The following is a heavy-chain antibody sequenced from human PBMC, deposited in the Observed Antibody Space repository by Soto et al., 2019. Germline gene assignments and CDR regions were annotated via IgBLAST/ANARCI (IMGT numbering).Heavy chain of an antibody. CDR2: ISGSGGST. V-gene: IGHV3-23*01. CDR1: GFTFSSYA. Sequence: GGSLRLSCAASGFTFSSYAMSWVRQAPGKGLEWVSLISGSGGSTYYADSVKGRFTISRDNSKNTLYLQMNSLRAEDTAVYYCAKRLRGSSGWYFDYWGQGTLVTVSS. D-gene: IGHD6-19*01. CDR3: AKRLRGSSGWYFDY. J-gene: IGHJ4*02.